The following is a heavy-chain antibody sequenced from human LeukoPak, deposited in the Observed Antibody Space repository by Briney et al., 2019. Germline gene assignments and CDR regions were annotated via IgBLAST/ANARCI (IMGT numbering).Heavy chain of an antibody. CDR3: ATTGTTPHAFDI. J-gene: IGHJ3*02. CDR1: GYTLTELS. Sequence: ASVKVSCKVSGYTLTELSMHWVRQAPGKGLEWMGGFDPEDGETIYAQKFQGRVTMTEDTSTDTAYMELSSLRSEDTAVYYCATTGTTPHAFDIWGQGTMVTVSS. V-gene: IGHV1-24*01. CDR2: FDPEDGET. D-gene: IGHD1-1*01.